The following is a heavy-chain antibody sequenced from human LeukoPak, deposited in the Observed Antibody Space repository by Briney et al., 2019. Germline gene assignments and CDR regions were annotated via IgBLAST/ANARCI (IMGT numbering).Heavy chain of an antibody. CDR3: AKYVTWGSLYHYYGMDV. CDR1: GFTFGSYA. Sequence: GASLRLSCAASGFTFGSYAMSWGPQAPGKGLESVSAISGSGGSTYSADSVKGRFTISRDNSKNTLYLQMNSLRAEDTAVYYCAKYVTWGSLYHYYGMDVWGQGTTVTVSS. J-gene: IGHJ6*02. CDR2: ISGSGGST. V-gene: IGHV3-23*01. D-gene: IGHD7-27*01.